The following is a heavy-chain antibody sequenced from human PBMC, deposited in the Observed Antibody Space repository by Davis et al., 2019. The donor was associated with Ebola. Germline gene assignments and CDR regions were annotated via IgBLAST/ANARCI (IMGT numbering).Heavy chain of an antibody. CDR1: GGTFSSYA. CDR2: IIPIFGTA. CDR3: ARDQQDSSGWRDAFDI. Sequence: SVKVSCKASGGTFSSYAISWVRQAPGQGLEWMGGIIPIFGTANYAQKFQGRVTITADESTSTAYMELSSLRSEDTAVYYCARDQQDSSGWRDAFDIWGQGTMVTVSS. D-gene: IGHD6-19*01. J-gene: IGHJ3*02. V-gene: IGHV1-69*13.